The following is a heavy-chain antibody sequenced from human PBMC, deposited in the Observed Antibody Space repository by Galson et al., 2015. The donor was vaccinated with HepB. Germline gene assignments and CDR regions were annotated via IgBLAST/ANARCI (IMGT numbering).Heavy chain of an antibody. D-gene: IGHD6-13*01. Sequence: SVKVSCKASGYTFTSYYMHWVRQAPGQGLEWMGIINPSGGSTSYAQKFQGRVTMTRDTSTSTVYMELSSLRSEDTAVYYCAREKEQQLIYEDYYYYGMDVWGQGTTVTVSS. CDR1: GYTFTSYY. CDR3: AREKEQQLIYEDYYYYGMDV. CDR2: INPSGGST. V-gene: IGHV1-46*01. J-gene: IGHJ6*02.